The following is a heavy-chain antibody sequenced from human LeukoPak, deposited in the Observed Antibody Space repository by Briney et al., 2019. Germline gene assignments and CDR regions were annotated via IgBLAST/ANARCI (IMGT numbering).Heavy chain of an antibody. CDR1: GFTVSSNY. CDR3: ARDSGSYFRGFSGDAIDI. J-gene: IGHJ3*02. V-gene: IGHV3-53*01. D-gene: IGHD1-26*01. CDR2: IYSGGST. Sequence: GGSLRLSCAASGFTVSSNYMSWVRQAPGKGLEWVSVIYSGGSTYYADSVKGRFTISRDNSKNTLYLQMNSLRAEDTAVYYCARDSGSYFRGFSGDAIDIWGQGTMVTVSS.